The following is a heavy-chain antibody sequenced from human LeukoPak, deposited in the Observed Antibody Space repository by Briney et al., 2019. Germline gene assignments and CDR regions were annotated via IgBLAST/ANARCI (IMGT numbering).Heavy chain of an antibody. Sequence: PAGSLCLTCAASGFTFISHWMSWVRQAPGKGLEWVDNIKQDGSEKYYVDSEKGRFTISRDNAKNSLYLQMNSLRAEDTAVYYCERDWDYWGQGTLVTVSS. J-gene: IGHJ4*02. V-gene: IGHV3-7*05. CDR2: IKQDGSEK. CDR3: ERDWDY. CDR1: GFTFISHW.